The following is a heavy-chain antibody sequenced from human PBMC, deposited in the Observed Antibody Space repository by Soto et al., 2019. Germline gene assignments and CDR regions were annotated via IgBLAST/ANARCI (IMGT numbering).Heavy chain of an antibody. D-gene: IGHD2-21*01. CDR3: AKDVSSRLLLRIDS. CDR2: ISGSGSTT. J-gene: IGHJ4*02. Sequence: GGSLRLSCAASGFTFSNYAMSWVRQAPGMGPEWVSAISGSGSTTYYADSVRGRFTISRDNRKSSLYLQMNSLRDEDTALYYCAKDVSSRLLLRIDSWGQGTLVTVSS. V-gene: IGHV3-23*01. CDR1: GFTFSNYA.